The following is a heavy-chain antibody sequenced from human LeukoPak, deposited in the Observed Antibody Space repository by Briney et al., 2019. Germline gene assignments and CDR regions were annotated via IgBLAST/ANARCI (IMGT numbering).Heavy chain of an antibody. CDR3: AREGRNYYGSRDNWFDP. Sequence: PSETLSLTCAVYGGSFSGYYWGWIRQPPGKGLEWIGEINHSGSTNYNPSLKSRVTISVDTSKNQFSLKLSSVTAADTAVYYCAREGRNYYGSRDNWFDPWGQGTLVTVSS. J-gene: IGHJ5*02. D-gene: IGHD3-10*01. V-gene: IGHV4-34*01. CDR1: GGSFSGYY. CDR2: INHSGST.